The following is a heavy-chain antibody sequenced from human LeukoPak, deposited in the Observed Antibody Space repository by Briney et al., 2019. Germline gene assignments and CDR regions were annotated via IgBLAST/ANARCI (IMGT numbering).Heavy chain of an antibody. V-gene: IGHV1-46*01. CDR3: ASSPSIAVAGPDYYYYGMDA. CDR2: INPSGGST. Sequence: GASVNVSCKASGYTFTSYYMHWVRQAPGQGLDWMGIINPSGGSTSYAQKFQGRVTMTRDTSTSTVYMELSSLRSEDTAVYYCASSPSIAVAGPDYYYYGMDAWGQGTTVTVSS. J-gene: IGHJ6*02. D-gene: IGHD6-19*01. CDR1: GYTFTSYY.